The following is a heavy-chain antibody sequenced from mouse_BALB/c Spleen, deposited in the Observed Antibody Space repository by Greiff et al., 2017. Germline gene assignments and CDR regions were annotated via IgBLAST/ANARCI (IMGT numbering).Heavy chain of an antibody. D-gene: IGHD2-3*01. CDR1: GFAFSSYD. CDR3: ARGDGSMDY. J-gene: IGHJ4*01. CDR2: ISSGGGST. Sequence: EVKLVESGGGLVKPGGSLKLSCAASGFAFSSYDMSWVRQTPEKRLEWVAYISSGGGSTYYPDTVKGRFTISRDNAKNTLYLQMSSLKSEDTAMYYCARGDGSMDYWGQGTSVTVSS. V-gene: IGHV5-12-1*01.